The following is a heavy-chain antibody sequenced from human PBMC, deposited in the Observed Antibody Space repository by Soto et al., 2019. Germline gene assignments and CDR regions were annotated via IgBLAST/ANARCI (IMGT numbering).Heavy chain of an antibody. CDR3: ERVYCTNGVCYTGSKDY. J-gene: IGHJ4*02. V-gene: IGHV1-18*01. D-gene: IGHD2-8*01. CDR1: GYTFTSYG. CDR2: ISAYNGNT. Sequence: ASVKVSCKASGYTFTSYGISWVRQAPGQGLEWMGWISAYNGNTNYAQKLQGRVTMTTDTSTSTAYMELRSLRSDDTAVYYCERVYCTNGVCYTGSKDYWGQGILVTVSS.